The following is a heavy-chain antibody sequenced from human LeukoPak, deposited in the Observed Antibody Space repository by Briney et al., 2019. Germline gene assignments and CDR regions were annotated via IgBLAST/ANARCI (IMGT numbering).Heavy chain of an antibody. CDR3: AKGGYCSSTSCPGDY. CDR1: GFTFSNYA. CDR2: ISGSGGST. D-gene: IGHD2-2*01. V-gene: IGHV3-23*01. J-gene: IGHJ4*02. Sequence: GGSLRLSCAASGFTFSNYAMTWVRQAPGKGLEWVSTISGSGGSTYYADSVQGRFTISRDNSKNTLYLQMNSLRAEDTAVYYCAKGGYCSSTSCPGDYWGQGTLVTVSS.